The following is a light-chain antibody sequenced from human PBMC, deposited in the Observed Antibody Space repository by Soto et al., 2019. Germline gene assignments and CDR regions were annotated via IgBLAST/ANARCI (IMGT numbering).Light chain of an antibody. CDR3: QQYGDSPPT. J-gene: IGKJ1*01. V-gene: IGKV3-20*01. CDR2: GTS. Sequence: EIVLTQSPGTLSLSPGESATLSCRASQSVSSNSLAWYRRNPGQPPSLLIYGTSTRATDIPRTFSGSGSGTDITLTITRLEPEEFAVYFCQQYGDSPPTFGQGTKVEVK. CDR1: QSVSSNS.